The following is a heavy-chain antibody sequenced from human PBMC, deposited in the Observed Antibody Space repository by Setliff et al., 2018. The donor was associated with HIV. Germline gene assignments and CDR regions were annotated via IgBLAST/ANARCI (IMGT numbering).Heavy chain of an antibody. CDR3: ARGLVRMAPNMDV. V-gene: IGHV4-38-2*01. CDR2: IYYSGST. D-gene: IGHD2-8*01. Sequence: PSETLSLTCAVSGYSISSGYYWGWIRQPPGKGLEWIGSIYYSGSTYYNMSLKSRVTISVDTSKNQFSLKLSSVTAADTAVYYCARGLVRMAPNMDVWGKGTTVTVSS. CDR1: GYSISSGYY. J-gene: IGHJ6*03.